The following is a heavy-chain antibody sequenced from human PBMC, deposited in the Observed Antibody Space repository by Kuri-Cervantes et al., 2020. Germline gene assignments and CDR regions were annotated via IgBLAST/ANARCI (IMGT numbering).Heavy chain of an antibody. CDR1: GYSFTSYW. Sequence: KVSCKGSGYSFTSYWIGWVRQMPGKGLEWMGIIYPGDSDTRYSPSFQGQVTISADKSISTAYLQWSSLKASDTAMYYCATTRSYCGGDCYSGGAFDIWGQGTMVTVSS. CDR2: IYPGDSDT. CDR3: ATTRSYCGGDCYSGGAFDI. J-gene: IGHJ3*02. V-gene: IGHV5-51*01. D-gene: IGHD2-21*02.